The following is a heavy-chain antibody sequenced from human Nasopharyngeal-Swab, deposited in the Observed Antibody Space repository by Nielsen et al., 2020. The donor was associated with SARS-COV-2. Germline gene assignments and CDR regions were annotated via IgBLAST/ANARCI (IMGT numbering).Heavy chain of an antibody. Sequence: ETLSLNGTGSGGAISSYYWSWIRQPPGKGLEWIGYIYYSGSTNYNPSLKSRVTISVDTSKNQFSLKLSSVTAADTAVYYCASGFGDYWGQGTLVTVSS. V-gene: IGHV4-59*13. CDR2: IYYSGST. J-gene: IGHJ4*02. D-gene: IGHD3-16*01. CDR1: GGAISSYY. CDR3: ASGFGDY.